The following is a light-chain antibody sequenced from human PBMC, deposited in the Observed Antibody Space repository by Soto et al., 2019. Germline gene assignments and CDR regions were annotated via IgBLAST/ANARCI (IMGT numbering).Light chain of an antibody. J-gene: IGKJ1*01. V-gene: IGKV3-15*01. CDR1: QSVNDK. CDR3: HQYYGTST. Sequence: EVVMTQSPATLSVSPGERATLSCRASQSVNDKVAWFQQKPGQAPRLLIIGASTTATGVPARFSGSGSGTEFTLTISSLQSEDFAVYYCHQYYGTSTFGQGTRVEIK. CDR2: GAS.